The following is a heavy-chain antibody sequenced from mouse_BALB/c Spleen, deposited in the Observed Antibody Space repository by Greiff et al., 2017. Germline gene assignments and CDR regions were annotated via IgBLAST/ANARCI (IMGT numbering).Heavy chain of an antibody. J-gene: IGHJ4*01. D-gene: IGHD2-14*01. CDR3: ARSHYRYESFMDY. V-gene: IGHV5-17*02. CDR1: GFTFSSFG. Sequence: EVHLVESGGGLVQPGGSRKLSCAASGFTFSSFGMHWVRQAPEKGLEWVAYISSVSSTIYYADTVKGRFTISRDNPKNTLFLQMTSLRSEDTAMYYCARSHYRYESFMDYWGQGTSVTVSS. CDR2: ISSVSSTI.